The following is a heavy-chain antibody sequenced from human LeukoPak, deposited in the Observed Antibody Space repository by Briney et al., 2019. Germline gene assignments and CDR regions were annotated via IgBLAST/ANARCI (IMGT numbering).Heavy chain of an antibody. J-gene: IGHJ4*02. Sequence: GGSLRLSCAASGFTFSTYWMTWVRQAPGKGLEGVASLNQEGREKYYGDSVKGGFTISRDNAQKSLYLEMKSLSAKDTAVYYCARAVTSTEGYWGQGTLVTVSS. CDR2: LNQEGREK. CDR1: GFTFSTYW. CDR3: ARAVTSTEGY. V-gene: IGHV3-7*03.